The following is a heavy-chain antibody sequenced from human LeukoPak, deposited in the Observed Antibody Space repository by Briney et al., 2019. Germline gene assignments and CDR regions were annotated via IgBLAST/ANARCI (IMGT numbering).Heavy chain of an antibody. Sequence: PSETLSLTCAVSGYSISSGYYCGWIRPPPGKGLEWIGSIYHSGSTYYNPSLKSRVTISVDTSKNHFSLKLSSVTAADTAVYYCARYDFWSGYYGYDAFDIWGQGTMVTVSS. CDR3: ARYDFWSGYYGYDAFDI. V-gene: IGHV4-38-2*01. D-gene: IGHD3-3*01. J-gene: IGHJ3*02. CDR1: GYSISSGYY. CDR2: IYHSGST.